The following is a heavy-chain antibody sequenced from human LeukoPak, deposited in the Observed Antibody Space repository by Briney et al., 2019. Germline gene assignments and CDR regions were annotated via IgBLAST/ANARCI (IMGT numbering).Heavy chain of an antibody. CDR3: AKSRVFGAYYFDY. CDR2: IYSGGST. D-gene: IGHD3-10*01. Sequence: GGSLRLSCAASGFTFSSYWMSWVRQAPGKGLEWVSVIYSGGSTYYADSVKGRFTISRDSSKNTLYLQMNSLKAEDTAVYYCAKSRVFGAYYFDYWGQGTLVTVSS. CDR1: GFTFSSYW. V-gene: IGHV3-66*01. J-gene: IGHJ4*02.